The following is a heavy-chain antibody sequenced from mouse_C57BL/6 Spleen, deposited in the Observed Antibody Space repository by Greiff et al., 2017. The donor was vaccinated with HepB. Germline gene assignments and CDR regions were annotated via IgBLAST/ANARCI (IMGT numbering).Heavy chain of an antibody. Sequence: EVKLVESGEGLVKPGGSLKLSCAASGFTFSSYAMSWVRQTPEKRLEWVAYISSGGDYIYYADTVKGRFTISRDNARNTLYLQMSSLKSEDTAMYYCTRGGLGRGYFDYWGQGTTLTVSS. V-gene: IGHV5-9-1*02. J-gene: IGHJ2*01. CDR3: TRGGLGRGYFDY. CDR2: ISSGGDYI. D-gene: IGHD4-1*01. CDR1: GFTFSSYA.